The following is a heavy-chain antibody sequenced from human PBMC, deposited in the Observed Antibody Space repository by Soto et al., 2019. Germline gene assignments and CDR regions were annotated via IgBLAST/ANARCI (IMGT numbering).Heavy chain of an antibody. CDR1: GFTVSSNY. CDR2: IYSGGST. CDR3: ARDSPTNVQGAYYYGMDV. Sequence: GGSLRLSCAASGFTVSSNYMSWVRQAPGKGLEWVSVIYSGGSTYYADSVKGRFTISRDNSKNTLYLQMNSLRAEDTAVYYCARDSPTNVQGAYYYGMDVWAQGTTVTVSS. V-gene: IGHV3-53*01. D-gene: IGHD1-1*01. J-gene: IGHJ6*02.